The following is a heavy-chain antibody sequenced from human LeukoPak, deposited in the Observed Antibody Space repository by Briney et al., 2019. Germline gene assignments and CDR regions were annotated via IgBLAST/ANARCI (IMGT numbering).Heavy chain of an antibody. CDR1: GFTFSSYA. CDR2: ISGSGGST. Sequence: PGGSLRLSCAASGFTFSSYAMSWVRQAPGKGLEWVSAISGSGGSTYYADSVKGRFTISRDNSKNTLYLQMNSLRAEDTAVYYCAKSAYYYDSSGSAFDYWGQGTLVTVSS. V-gene: IGHV3-23*01. D-gene: IGHD3-22*01. J-gene: IGHJ4*02. CDR3: AKSAYYYDSSGSAFDY.